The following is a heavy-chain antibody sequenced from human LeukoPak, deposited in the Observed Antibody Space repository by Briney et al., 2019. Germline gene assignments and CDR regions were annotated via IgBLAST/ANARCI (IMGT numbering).Heavy chain of an antibody. CDR2: IGGDGTIT. Sequence: GGSLRLSCAVSGAAFTILAMHWIRQCPGKELEFVSAIGGDGTITHYGDSVRGRFMITRDNSKNTMYLQMGGLRPGDTAVYFCATRYNHYYDYWGQGIQVTVSS. V-gene: IGHV3-64*02. J-gene: IGHJ4*02. CDR3: ATRYNHYYDY. D-gene: IGHD1-1*01. CDR1: GAAFTILA.